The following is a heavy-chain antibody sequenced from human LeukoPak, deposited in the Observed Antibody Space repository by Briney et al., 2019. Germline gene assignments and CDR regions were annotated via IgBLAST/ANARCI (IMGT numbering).Heavy chain of an antibody. D-gene: IGHD3-10*01. CDR3: ASRPFLYGFRTYFDN. CDR1: GGSFSAFH. CDR2: MKQSETP. V-gene: IGHV4-34*01. J-gene: IGHJ4*02. Sequence: KPSETLSLTCAVYGGSFSAFHWNWIRQSPAKGLEWLGEMKQSETPRYNPSLQSRVTISVDKSKNQFSLNVRSVTAADTAVYYCASRPFLYGFRTYFDNWAQGTLVTVSS.